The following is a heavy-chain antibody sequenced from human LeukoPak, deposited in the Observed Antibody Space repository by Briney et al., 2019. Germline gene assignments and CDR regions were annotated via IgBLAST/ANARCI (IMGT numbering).Heavy chain of an antibody. CDR2: INTNTGNP. J-gene: IGHJ4*02. CDR3: ARDQGYSSSVSIDY. D-gene: IGHD6-6*01. V-gene: IGHV7-4-1*02. Sequence: ASVKVSCKASGDTFTSYVMNWVRQAPGQGLEWMGWINTNTGNPTYAQDITGRFVFSLDTSVSTAYLQISSLKAEDTAVYYCARDQGYSSSVSIDYWGQGTLVTVSS. CDR1: GDTFTSYV.